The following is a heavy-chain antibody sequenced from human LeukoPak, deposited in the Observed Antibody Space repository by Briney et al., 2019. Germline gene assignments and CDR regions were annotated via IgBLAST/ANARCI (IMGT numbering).Heavy chain of an antibody. V-gene: IGHV4-61*02. Sequence: SETLSLTXTVSGGSISSGSYYWSWIRQPAGKGLEWIGRIYTSGGTNYNPSLKSRVTRSVDTSKTQFSLKLSSVTAADTAVYYCARDSERYYYYMDVWGKGTTVTVSS. CDR2: IYTSGGT. CDR3: ARDSERYYYYMDV. J-gene: IGHJ6*03. D-gene: IGHD1-1*01. CDR1: GGSISSGSYY.